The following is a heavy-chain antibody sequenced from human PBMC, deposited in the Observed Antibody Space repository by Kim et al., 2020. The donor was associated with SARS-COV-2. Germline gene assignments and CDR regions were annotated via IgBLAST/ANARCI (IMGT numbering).Heavy chain of an antibody. D-gene: IGHD3-10*01. V-gene: IGHV3-74*01. CDR3: VRGFGSVSEKNWFDS. J-gene: IGHJ5*01. Sequence: SVKGRFTISRDNAKNRLYLQMNSLRAEDTAVYYCVRGFGSVSEKNWFDSWGQGTLVTVSS.